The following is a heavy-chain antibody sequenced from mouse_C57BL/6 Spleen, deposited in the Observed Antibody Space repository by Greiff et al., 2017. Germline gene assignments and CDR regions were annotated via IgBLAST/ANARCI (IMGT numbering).Heavy chain of an antibody. D-gene: IGHD2-5*01. V-gene: IGHV7-3*01. Sequence: EVKLVESGGGLVQPGGSLSLSCAASGFTFTDYYMSWVRQPPGKALEWLGFIRNKANGYTTEYSASVKGRFTISRDNSQSILYLQMNALRAEDSATYYCARSYYSNYGGYYFDYWGQGTTLTVSS. CDR2: IRNKANGYTT. CDR1: GFTFTDYY. CDR3: ARSYYSNYGGYYFDY. J-gene: IGHJ2*01.